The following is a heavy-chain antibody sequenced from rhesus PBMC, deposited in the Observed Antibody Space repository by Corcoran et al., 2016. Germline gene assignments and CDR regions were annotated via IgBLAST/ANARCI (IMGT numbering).Heavy chain of an antibody. D-gene: IGHD6-25*01. J-gene: IGHJ1*01. CDR2: IYCNDSK. V-gene: IGHV2-95*01. Sequence: QVTLKESGPALVKPTQTLTLTCTFSGFSISTSGTGLGWIRQPPGKALELLESIYCNDSKYYSTSLKSRLIISKDTSKNQVVRTMTNMDPVDTATYYCARVLSGSWNGGYFEFWGQGALVTVSS. CDR3: ARVLSGSWNGGYFEF. CDR1: GFSISTSGTG.